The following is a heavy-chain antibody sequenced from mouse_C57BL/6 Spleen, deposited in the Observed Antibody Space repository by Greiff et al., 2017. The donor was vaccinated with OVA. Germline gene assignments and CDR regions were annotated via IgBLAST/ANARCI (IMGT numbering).Heavy chain of an antibody. CDR2: ISSGSSTI. J-gene: IGHJ1*03. CDR1: GFTFSDYG. V-gene: IGHV5-17*01. CDR3: ARHTYGYFDV. D-gene: IGHD2-10*02. Sequence: EVKLVESGGGLVKPGGSLKLSCAASGFTFSDYGMHWVRQAPEKGLEWVAYISSGSSTIYYADTVKGRFTISRDNAKNTLFLQMTSLRSEDTAMYYCARHTYGYFDVWGTGTTVTVSS.